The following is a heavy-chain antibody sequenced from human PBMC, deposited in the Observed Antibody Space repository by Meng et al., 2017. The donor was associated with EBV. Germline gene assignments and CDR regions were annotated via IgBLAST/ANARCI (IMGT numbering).Heavy chain of an antibody. Sequence: QVQLVQSGAEVKEPGSSVKVACKCSGDNFNNFGISWVRQAPGQGLEWMGDITPVFGIANYAESFQGRVTISADTSTRTAYMDLSSLRSDDTAVYYCVRDLWLRIGECVWGQGTLVTVSS. CDR3: VRDLWLRIGECV. CDR1: GDNFNNFG. D-gene: IGHD5-12*01. J-gene: IGHJ4*02. V-gene: IGHV1-69*17. CDR2: ITPVFGIA.